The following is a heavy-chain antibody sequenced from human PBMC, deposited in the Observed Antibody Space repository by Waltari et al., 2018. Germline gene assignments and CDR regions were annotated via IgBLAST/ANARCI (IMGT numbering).Heavy chain of an antibody. Sequence: QVQLVQSGAEVKKPGSSVKVSCKASGGTFSSYAIRWVRQAPGQGLEGMGGIIPIFGTANYAQKFQGRVTITADESTSTAYMELSSLRSEDTAVYYCARDLVDTAMVTYWFDPWGQGTLVTVSS. CDR1: GGTFSSYA. J-gene: IGHJ5*02. CDR3: ARDLVDTAMVTYWFDP. V-gene: IGHV1-69*12. CDR2: IIPIFGTA. D-gene: IGHD5-18*01.